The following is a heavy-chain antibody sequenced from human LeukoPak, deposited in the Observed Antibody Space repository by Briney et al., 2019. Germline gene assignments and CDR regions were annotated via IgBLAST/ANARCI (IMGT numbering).Heavy chain of an antibody. CDR3: ARLHYYYGMDV. J-gene: IGHJ6*02. CDR2: IYYSGST. Sequence: SETLSLTCTVSGGSIRSSYYYWGWIRQPPGKGLEWIGYIYYSGSTNYNPSLKSRVTISVDTSKNQFSLKLSSVTAADTAVYYCARLHYYYGMDVWGQGTTVTVSS. CDR1: GGSIRSSYYY. V-gene: IGHV4-61*05.